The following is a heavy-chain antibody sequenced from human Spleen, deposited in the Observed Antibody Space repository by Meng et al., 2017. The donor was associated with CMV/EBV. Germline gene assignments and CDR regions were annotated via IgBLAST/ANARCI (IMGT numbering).Heavy chain of an antibody. CDR1: SSSYA. CDR3: ASGRAATAGGYYYYGMDV. CDR2: ISYDGSNK. J-gene: IGHJ6*02. D-gene: IGHD6-13*01. Sequence: SSSYAMHWVRQAPVKGLEWVAVISYDGSNKYYADSVKGRFTISRDNSKNTLYLQMNSLRTEDTAVYYCASGRAATAGGYYYYGMDVWGQGTTVTVSS. V-gene: IGHV3-30-3*01.